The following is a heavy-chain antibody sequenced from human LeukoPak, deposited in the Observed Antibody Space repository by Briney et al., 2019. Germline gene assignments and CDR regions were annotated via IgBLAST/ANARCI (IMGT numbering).Heavy chain of an antibody. V-gene: IGHV4-39*01. Sequence: SETLSLFCAVSGGSIHSSSYYLGWIRQPPGKGLGWIGTIYYSWSTSCSPSLKSRVTISVDTSKNQFSLKLSSVTAADTAMYYCAGINYWGQGTLVTVSS. CDR3: AGINY. D-gene: IGHD3-3*02. J-gene: IGHJ4*02. CDR2: IYYSWST. CDR1: GGSIHSSSYY.